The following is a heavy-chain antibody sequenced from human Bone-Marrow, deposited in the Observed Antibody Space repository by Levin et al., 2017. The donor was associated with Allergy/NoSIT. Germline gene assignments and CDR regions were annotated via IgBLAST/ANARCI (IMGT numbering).Heavy chain of an antibody. CDR3: ARDERYSYGPAGGWYYGMDV. Sequence: GGSLRLSCAASGFTVSSNYMSWVRQAPGKGLEWVSVIYSGGSTYYADSVKGRFTISRDNSKNTLYLQMNSLRAEDTAVYYCARDERYSYGPAGGWYYGMDVWGQGTTVTVSS. V-gene: IGHV3-66*01. CDR1: GFTVSSNY. CDR2: IYSGGST. J-gene: IGHJ6*02. D-gene: IGHD5-18*01.